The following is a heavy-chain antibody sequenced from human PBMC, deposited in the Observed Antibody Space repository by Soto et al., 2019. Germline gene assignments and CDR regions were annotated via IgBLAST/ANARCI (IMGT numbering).Heavy chain of an antibody. CDR1: GFTFSSYA. J-gene: IGHJ4*02. CDR3: ARGTGNYDFWSGYWGNGFDY. CDR2: ISYDGSNK. Sequence: ESGGGVVQPGRSLRLSCAASGFTFSSYAMHWVRQAPGKGLEWVAVISYDGSNKYYADSVKGRFTISRDNSKNTLYLQMNSLRAEDTAVYYCARGTGNYDFWSGYWGNGFDYWGQGTLVTVSS. V-gene: IGHV3-30-3*01. D-gene: IGHD3-3*01.